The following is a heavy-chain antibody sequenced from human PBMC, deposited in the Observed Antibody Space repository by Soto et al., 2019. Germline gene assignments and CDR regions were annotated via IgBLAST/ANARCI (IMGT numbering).Heavy chain of an antibody. J-gene: IGHJ6*03. CDR3: TRDHSQYGDYGNYYYYMDV. CDR2: IRSKAYGGTT. CDR1: GFTFGDYA. D-gene: IGHD4-17*01. V-gene: IGHV3-49*03. Sequence: EVQLVESGGGLVQPGRSLRLSCTASGFTFGDYAMSWFRQAPGKGLEWVGFIRSKAYGGTTEYAATVKGIFTMSRDDSKSIAYMQMNTLKTEDTAVYYCTRDHSQYGDYGNYYYYMDVWGKGNTVTVSS.